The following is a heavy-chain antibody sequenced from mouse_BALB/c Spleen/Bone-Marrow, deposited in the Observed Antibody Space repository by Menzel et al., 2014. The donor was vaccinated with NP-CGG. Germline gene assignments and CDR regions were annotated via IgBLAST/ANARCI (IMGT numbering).Heavy chain of an antibody. V-gene: IGHV4-1*02. CDR3: AREGDGSCWCFDV. Sequence: EVKLMESGGGLVQPGGSLEHSCAASGFDFRRYWMSWVRQAPGKGPEWIGEINPDSSTINYTPSLLDKVIISQDNAKNSLYLQMSKVTSEDTALYYCAREGDGSCWCFDVWGAGTTVTVSS. J-gene: IGHJ1*01. CDR1: GFDFRRYW. CDR2: INPDSSTI. D-gene: IGHD2-3*01.